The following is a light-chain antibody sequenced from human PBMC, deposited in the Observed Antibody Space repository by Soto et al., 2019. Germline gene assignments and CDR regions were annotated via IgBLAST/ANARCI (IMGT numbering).Light chain of an antibody. Sequence: QSALTQPASVSGSPGQSITISCTGTSSDVGGYNYVSWYQQHPGKAPKLMIYDVSKRPSGVSNRFSGSKSGNTASLTISGLQAEDETDYYCSSYTGSSTYVLFGGGTKLTVL. CDR3: SSYTGSSTYVL. V-gene: IGLV2-14*01. J-gene: IGLJ2*01. CDR2: DVS. CDR1: SSDVGGYNY.